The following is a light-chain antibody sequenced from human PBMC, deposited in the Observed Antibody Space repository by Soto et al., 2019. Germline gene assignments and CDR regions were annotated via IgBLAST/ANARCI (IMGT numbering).Light chain of an antibody. CDR2: EVS. CDR1: TSDVGGYNY. J-gene: IGLJ3*02. V-gene: IGLV2-14*01. Sequence: QSVLTQPASVSGSPGQSITISCTGTTSDVGGYNYVSWFQHHPGKAPKLLIYEVSGRPSGVSNRFSGSKSGNTASLTISGLQAEDEADYYCSSYTINSTRVFGGRTKLTVL. CDR3: SSYTINSTRV.